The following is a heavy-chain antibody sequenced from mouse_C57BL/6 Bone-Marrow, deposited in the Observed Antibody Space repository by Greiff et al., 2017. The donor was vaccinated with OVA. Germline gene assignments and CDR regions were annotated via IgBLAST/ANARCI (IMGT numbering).Heavy chain of an antibody. V-gene: IGHV1-82*01. CDR1: GYAFSNSW. J-gene: IGHJ1*03. Sequence: QVQLQQSGPELVKPGASVKISCKASGYAFSNSWMNWVKQRPGKGLEWIGRIYPGDGDTNYNGKFKGKATLTADKSSNTAYMQLSSLTSEDSAVYFCPRRVLRPYWYFDVWGTGTTVTVSS. CDR2: IYPGDGDT. CDR3: PRRVLRPYWYFDV. D-gene: IGHD1-2*01.